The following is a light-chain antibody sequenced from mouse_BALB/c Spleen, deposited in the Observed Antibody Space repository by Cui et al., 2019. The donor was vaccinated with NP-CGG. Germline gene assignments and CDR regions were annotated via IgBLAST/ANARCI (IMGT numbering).Light chain of an antibody. V-gene: IGLV1*01. Sequence: QPFLTQDSSLTTSPGETVTLTCRSSTGAVTTSNYANWVQEKPDHLFTGLIGGTNNRAPGVPDRFSGSLIGDKAALTITGAQTEDEAIYFCALWYSNHWVFGGGTKLTVL. CDR3: ALWYSNHWV. CDR1: TGAVTTSNY. J-gene: IGLJ1*01. CDR2: GTN.